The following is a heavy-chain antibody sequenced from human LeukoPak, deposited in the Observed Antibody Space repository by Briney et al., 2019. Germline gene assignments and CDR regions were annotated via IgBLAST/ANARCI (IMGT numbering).Heavy chain of an antibody. D-gene: IGHD2-21*01. CDR2: IYYGGTT. CDR1: GGSVGSSDSY. Sequence: SETLSLTCTVSGGSVGSSDSYWVWVRQPPGKGLEWVGSIYYGGTTPYNPSLKSRVTVSVDTSKNQFSLSLTSVTAADTAVYYCARRGLVVVPLWGQGTLVTVSS. CDR3: ARRGLVVVPL. J-gene: IGHJ4*02. V-gene: IGHV4-39*01.